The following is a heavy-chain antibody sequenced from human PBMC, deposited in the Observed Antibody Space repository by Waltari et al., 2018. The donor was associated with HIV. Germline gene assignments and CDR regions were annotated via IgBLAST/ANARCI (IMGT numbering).Heavy chain of an antibody. D-gene: IGHD3-22*01. CDR1: GYTFTRYG. CDR2: ISAHTGNT. J-gene: IGHJ4*02. CDR3: ARGWHYYDTSGYYSYFDY. Sequence: QVQLVQSGAAVKKPGASVKVSCKASGYTFTRYGIGWVRQAPGQGLEWMGWISAHTGNTKDEQKFQGGVTLTTDTSTSTAYMELRSLRSDDTAVYYCARGWHYYDTSGYYSYFDYWGQGTLVTVSS. V-gene: IGHV1-18*01.